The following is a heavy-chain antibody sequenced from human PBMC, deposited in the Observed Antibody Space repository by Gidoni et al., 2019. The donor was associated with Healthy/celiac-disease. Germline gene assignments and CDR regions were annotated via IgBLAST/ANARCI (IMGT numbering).Heavy chain of an antibody. D-gene: IGHD6-19*01. Sequence: QVQLVESGGGVVQPGRSLRLSCAASGFTFSSYGMHWVRQAPGKGLEWVAVISYDGSNKYYADSVKGRFTISRDNSKNTLYLKMNSLRAEDTAVYYCAKDEIAVAVNAFDIWGQGTMVTVSS. V-gene: IGHV3-30*18. J-gene: IGHJ3*02. CDR1: GFTFSSYG. CDR3: AKDEIAVAVNAFDI. CDR2: ISYDGSNK.